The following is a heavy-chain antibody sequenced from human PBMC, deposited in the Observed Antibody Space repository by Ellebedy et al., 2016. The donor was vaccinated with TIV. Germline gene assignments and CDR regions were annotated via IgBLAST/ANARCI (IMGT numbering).Heavy chain of an antibody. D-gene: IGHD4-23*01. CDR3: ARDRRKTSGGPLWYFDL. Sequence: GESLKISCAASGFTVSSNYMSWVRQAPGKGLEWVSVIYSGGSTYYADSVKGRFTISRHNSKNTLYLQMNSLRAEDTAVYYCARDRRKTSGGPLWYFDLWGRGTLVTVSS. CDR1: GFTVSSNY. V-gene: IGHV3-53*04. J-gene: IGHJ2*01. CDR2: IYSGGST.